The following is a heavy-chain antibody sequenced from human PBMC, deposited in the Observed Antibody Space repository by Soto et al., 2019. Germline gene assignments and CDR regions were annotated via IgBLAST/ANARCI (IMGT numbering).Heavy chain of an antibody. D-gene: IGHD5-18*01. CDR2: ISYDGSNK. V-gene: IGHV3-30*18. CDR1: GFTFSSYG. J-gene: IGHJ4*02. Sequence: PGGSLRLSCAASGFTFSSYGMHWVRQAPGKGLEWVAVISYDGSNKYYADSVKGRFTISRDNSKNTLYLQMNSLRAEDTAVYYCAKDQITAMVTQPGDYWGQGTLVTVSS. CDR3: AKDQITAMVTQPGDY.